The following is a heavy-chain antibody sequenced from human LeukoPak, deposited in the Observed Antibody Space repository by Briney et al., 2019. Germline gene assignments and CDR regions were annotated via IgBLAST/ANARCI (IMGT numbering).Heavy chain of an antibody. CDR3: ARRVGSSESSYYFDY. Sequence: GGSLRLSCAASGFTFNIYWMHWVRQAPGKGLVWVSLISSDGSITSYAGSVKGRFTISRDNAKNTVYLQMNSLRVEDTAVYYCARRVGSSESSYYFDYWGQGTLVTVSS. D-gene: IGHD3-22*01. V-gene: IGHV3-74*01. CDR1: GFTFNIYW. CDR2: ISSDGSIT. J-gene: IGHJ4*02.